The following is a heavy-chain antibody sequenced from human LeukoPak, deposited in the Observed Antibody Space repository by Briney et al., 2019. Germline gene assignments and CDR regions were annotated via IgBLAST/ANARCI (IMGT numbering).Heavy chain of an antibody. J-gene: IGHJ4*02. Sequence: PGGSLRLSCAASGFTFSSYAMSWVRQAPGKGLEWVSAISGSGGSTYYADSVKGRFTISRDNSKNALYLQMNSLRAEDTAVYYSAKDKGIAVAGGVWGFDYWGQGTLVTVSS. CDR3: AKDKGIAVAGGVWGFDY. CDR1: GFTFSSYA. CDR2: ISGSGGST. D-gene: IGHD6-19*01. V-gene: IGHV3-23*01.